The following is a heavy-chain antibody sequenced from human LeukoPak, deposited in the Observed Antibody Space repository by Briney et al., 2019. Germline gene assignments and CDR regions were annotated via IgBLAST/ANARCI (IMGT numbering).Heavy chain of an antibody. CDR2: ISPDGTST. V-gene: IGHV3-74*01. CDR1: GFTFSSFW. D-gene: IGHD5-18*01. Sequence: GGSLRLSCAASGFTFSSFWIHWVRQAPGKGLVWVSRISPDGTSTSYADSVKGRFTISRDNAKNMLYLQMNSLRADDTALYYCARSLVGYSYGYKYWGQGTLVTVSS. CDR3: ARSLVGYSYGYKY. J-gene: IGHJ4*02.